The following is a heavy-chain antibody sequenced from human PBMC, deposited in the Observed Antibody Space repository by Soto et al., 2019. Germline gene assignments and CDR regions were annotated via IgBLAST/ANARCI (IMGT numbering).Heavy chain of an antibody. Sequence: GGSLRLSCAASGLTVSSSYMSWVRQAPGKGLQWVSVIYSAGSTYYANSVKGRFTISRDISTNMVYLQMSSLTDEDTAVYYCARGFSGGKGSPPDFWGQGSLVTVSS. D-gene: IGHD2-15*01. CDR3: ARGFSGGKGSPPDF. CDR1: GLTVSSSY. V-gene: IGHV3-53*01. CDR2: IYSAGST. J-gene: IGHJ4*02.